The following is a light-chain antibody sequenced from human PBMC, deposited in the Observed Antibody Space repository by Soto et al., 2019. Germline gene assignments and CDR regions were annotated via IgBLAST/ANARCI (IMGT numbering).Light chain of an antibody. Sequence: EIVLTQSPGTLSLSPGERATLSCRASQTVSSTSLAWYQQRPGQAPRLLIFDASTRVTGIPDRFSGSGSGTDFTLTISRLEPEDFAVYFCQLYAISPKTFGQGTTVDIK. J-gene: IGKJ1*01. CDR2: DAS. V-gene: IGKV3-20*01. CDR3: QLYAISPKT. CDR1: QTVSSTS.